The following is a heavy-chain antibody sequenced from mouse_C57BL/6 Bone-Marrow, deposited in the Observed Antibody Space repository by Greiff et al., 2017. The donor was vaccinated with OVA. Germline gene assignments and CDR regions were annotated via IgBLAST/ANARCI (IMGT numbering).Heavy chain of an antibody. CDR2: IHPNSGST. J-gene: IGHJ3*01. Sequence: VKLQQPGAELVKPGASVKLSCKASGYTFTSYWMHWVKQRPGQGLEWIGMIHPNSGSTNYNEKFKSKATLTVDKSSSTAYMQLSSLTSEDSAVYYCARSDYYGSSVFAYWGQGTLVTVSA. D-gene: IGHD1-1*01. V-gene: IGHV1-64*01. CDR3: ARSDYYGSSVFAY. CDR1: GYTFTSYW.